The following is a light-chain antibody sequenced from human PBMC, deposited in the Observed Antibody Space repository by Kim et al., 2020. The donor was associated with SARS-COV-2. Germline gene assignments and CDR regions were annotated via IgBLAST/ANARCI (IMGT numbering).Light chain of an antibody. CDR2: YDG. Sequence: SVASGKTARTSCGGSNIGRKSVHGYPRKPGQAPLLVIYYDGDRPAGIPERLSGANSGNTATLTIRRVEAGDEADYYCQVWNSGSVFFGGGTQLTVL. J-gene: IGLJ2*01. V-gene: IGLV3-21*04. CDR1: NIGRKS. CDR3: QVWNSGSVF.